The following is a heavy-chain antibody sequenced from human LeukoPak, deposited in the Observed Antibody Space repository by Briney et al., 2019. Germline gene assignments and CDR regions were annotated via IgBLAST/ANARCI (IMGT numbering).Heavy chain of an antibody. Sequence: PGGSLRLSCAASEFTFSSYGMHRVRQAPGKGLEWVAVISYDGSNKYYADSVKGRFTISRDNSKNTLYLQMNSLRAEDTAVYYCAKDRLWALDYSDGCGYYRFDYWGQGALVTVSS. CDR1: EFTFSSYG. CDR2: ISYDGSNK. J-gene: IGHJ4*02. V-gene: IGHV3-30*18. D-gene: IGHD3-22*01. CDR3: AKDRLWALDYSDGCGYYRFDY.